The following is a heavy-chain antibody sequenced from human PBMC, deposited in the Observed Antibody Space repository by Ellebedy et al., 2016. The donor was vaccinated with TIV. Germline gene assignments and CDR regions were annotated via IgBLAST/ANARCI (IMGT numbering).Heavy chain of an antibody. Sequence: AASVKVSCKASGYTVTTYTMHWVRQAPGQRLEWMGWINAGNSNRKYSQKFQGRVTIARDTSANTAYMEVSSLRSEDTAVYYRARGSDTATGKWYFDLWGRGTLVTVSS. CDR3: ARGSDTATGKWYFDL. CDR2: INAGNSNR. CDR1: GYTVTTYT. J-gene: IGHJ2*01. V-gene: IGHV1-3*01. D-gene: IGHD5-18*01.